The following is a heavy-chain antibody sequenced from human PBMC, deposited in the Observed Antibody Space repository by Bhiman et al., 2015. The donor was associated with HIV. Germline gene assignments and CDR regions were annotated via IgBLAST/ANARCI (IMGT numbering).Heavy chain of an antibody. J-gene: IGHJ4*02. CDR2: INQDGSEK. CDR1: GFPFASFW. D-gene: IGHD6-19*01. V-gene: IGHV3-7*01. Sequence: EVQLVESGGTLVQPGDSLRLSCEASGFPFASFWMTWVRQAPGKGLEWVANINQDGSEKYYVDSVEGRFTISRDNARNSLYLQMNTLRTEDTGLYYCAREAVAGSVYFNYWGQGTLVTGLL. CDR3: AREAVAGSVYFNY.